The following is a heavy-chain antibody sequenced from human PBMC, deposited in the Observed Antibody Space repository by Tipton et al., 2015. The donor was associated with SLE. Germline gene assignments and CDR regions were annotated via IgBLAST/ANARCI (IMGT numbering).Heavy chain of an antibody. J-gene: IGHJ4*02. Sequence: TLSLTCTVSGGSISSDYWSWIRQPPGKGLEWIGYIYYSGFTVYNPSLKSRVTMSLDTSKNQFSMKMSSVTAADAAVYYCARVLSLGDLPHYFDYWGQGTLVTVSS. CDR2: IYYSGFT. CDR1: GGSISSDY. V-gene: IGHV4-59*13. D-gene: IGHD3-10*01. CDR3: ARVLSLGDLPHYFDY.